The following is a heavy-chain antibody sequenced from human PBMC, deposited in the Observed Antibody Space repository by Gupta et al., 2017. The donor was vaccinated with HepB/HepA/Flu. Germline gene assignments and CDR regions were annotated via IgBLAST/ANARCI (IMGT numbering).Heavy chain of an antibody. CDR2: IKQDGSEK. CDR1: GFTFSSYW. CDR3: AREYVWGYCSSTSCPFDY. D-gene: IGHD2-2*01. V-gene: IGHV3-7*01. J-gene: IGHJ4*02. Sequence: EVQLVESGGGLVQPGGSLRLSCAASGFTFSSYWMSWVRQAPGKGLEWVANIKQDGSEKYYVDSVKGRFTISRDNAKNSLYLQMNSLRAEDTAVYYCAREYVWGYCSSTSCPFDYWGQGTLVTVSS.